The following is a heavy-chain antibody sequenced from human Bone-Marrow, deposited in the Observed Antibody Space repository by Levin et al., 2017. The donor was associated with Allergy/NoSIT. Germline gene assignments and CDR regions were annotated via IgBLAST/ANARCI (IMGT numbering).Heavy chain of an antibody. D-gene: IGHD5-18*01. CDR2: IYSGGST. J-gene: IGHJ3*02. V-gene: IGHV3-53*01. Sequence: PGGSLRLSCAASGFTVSSNYMSWVRQAPGKGLEWVSVIYSGGSTYYADSVKGRFTISRDNSKNRLYLQMNSLRAEDTAVYYCARDFGRYGYDRRFGDAFDIWGQGTMVTVSS. CDR1: GFTVSSNY. CDR3: ARDFGRYGYDRRFGDAFDI.